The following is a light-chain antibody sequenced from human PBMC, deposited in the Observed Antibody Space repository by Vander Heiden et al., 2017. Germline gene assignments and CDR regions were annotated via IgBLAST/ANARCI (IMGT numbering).Light chain of an antibody. CDR2: GAS. J-gene: IGKJ1*01. CDR1: QSVRTN. Sequence: DILMTQSPATLSVSPGERVTLSCRASQSVRTNSAWYQQKPGQPHRVLIFGASTRATGIPARSTNSGSETEFTLTISSLQSEDFAHYFCQQYNSWPWTFGQGTKVQL. V-gene: IGKV3-15*01. CDR3: QQYNSWPWT.